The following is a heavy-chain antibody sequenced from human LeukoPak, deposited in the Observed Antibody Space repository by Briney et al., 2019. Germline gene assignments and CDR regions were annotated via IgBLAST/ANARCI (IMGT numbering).Heavy chain of an antibody. J-gene: IGHJ3*02. Sequence: GDSLKISCQYSGYSLSTYWIAWVRQMPGKGLEWMGVIYPGDSDTRYSPSFQGQVTISAEKSISTAYLQWSSLMASDTSMYYCARGRFLGGGFDIWGQGTTVTVS. V-gene: IGHV5-51*01. CDR2: IYPGDSDT. CDR1: GYSLSTYW. CDR3: ARGRFLGGGFDI. D-gene: IGHD3-3*01.